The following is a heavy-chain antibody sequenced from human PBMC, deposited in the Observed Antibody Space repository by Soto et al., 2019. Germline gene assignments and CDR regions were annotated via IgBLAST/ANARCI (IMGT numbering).Heavy chain of an antibody. CDR1: GFIFNRYE. D-gene: IGHD4-4*01. CDR2: ISTSGSNI. J-gene: IGHJ4*02. Sequence: EVQLVESGGGLVQPGGSLRVSCEASGFIFNRYEMHWVRQAPGKGLEWVSYISTSGSNINYADSVTGRFTISRDNAKNSLYLDMSSLRAEDTAVYFWARRYSKYLPLDYWGQGTLVTVSS. V-gene: IGHV3-48*03. CDR3: ARRYSKYLPLDY.